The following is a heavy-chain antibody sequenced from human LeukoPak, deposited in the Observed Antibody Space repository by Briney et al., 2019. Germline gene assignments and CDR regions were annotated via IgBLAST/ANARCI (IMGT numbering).Heavy chain of an antibody. Sequence: PGGSLRLSCAASGFTFSAYSMNWVRQAPGKGLEWVSSIGSSSTYIYYADSVKGRFTISRDNAKKSLYLQMNSLRAEDTAVYYCARENDYSSHLLDYWGQGTLVTVSS. D-gene: IGHD4-11*01. CDR3: ARENDYSSHLLDY. CDR1: GFTFSAYS. CDR2: IGSSSTYI. J-gene: IGHJ4*02. V-gene: IGHV3-21*01.